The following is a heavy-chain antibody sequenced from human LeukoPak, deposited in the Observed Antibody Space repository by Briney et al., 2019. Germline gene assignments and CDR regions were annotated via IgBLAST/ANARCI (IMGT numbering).Heavy chain of an antibody. CDR3: ATRFLEWLLDY. CDR2: IYYSGST. J-gene: IGHJ4*02. D-gene: IGHD3-3*01. V-gene: IGHV4-39*01. Sequence: SETLSPTCTVSGGSISSSSYYWGWIRQPPGKGLEWIGSIYYSGSTYYNPSLKSRVAISVDTSKNQFSLKLSSVTAADTAVYYCATRFLEWLLDYWGQGTLVTVSS. CDR1: GGSISSSSYY.